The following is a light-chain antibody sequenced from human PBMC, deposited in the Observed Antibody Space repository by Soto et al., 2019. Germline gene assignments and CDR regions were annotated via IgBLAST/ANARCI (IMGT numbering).Light chain of an antibody. CDR3: QQYDILPPLT. Sequence: DIQMTQSPSSLSASVGDRVIITCQASQDITNYLNWYQQKPGKVPKLLIYGASKLQTGVPARFSGSGSGTDFTFTISSLQPEDVATTYSQQYDILPPLTFGGGTKVEIK. CDR1: QDITNY. CDR2: GAS. V-gene: IGKV1-33*01. J-gene: IGKJ4*01.